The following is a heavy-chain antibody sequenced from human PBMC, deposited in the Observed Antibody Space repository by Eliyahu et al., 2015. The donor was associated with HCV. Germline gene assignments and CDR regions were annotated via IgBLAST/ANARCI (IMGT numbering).Heavy chain of an antibody. CDR2: IWYDGNNK. V-gene: IGHV3-33*01. CDR3: ATDPSGELRGY. D-gene: IGHD1-26*01. Sequence: QVQLVESGGGVVQPGRSLRLSCAASGFXFSSYGMHWVRQAPGKGLEWVAVIWYDGNNKYYADSVKGRFTISRDNSKNTLYLQMNSLRAEDTAVYHCATDPSGELRGYWGQGTLVTVSS. CDR1: GFXFSSYG. J-gene: IGHJ4*02.